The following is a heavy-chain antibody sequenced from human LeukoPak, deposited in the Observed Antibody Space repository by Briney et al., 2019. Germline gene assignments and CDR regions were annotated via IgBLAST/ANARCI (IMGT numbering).Heavy chain of an antibody. CDR3: ARDGSGSYRFDY. Sequence: GGSLRLSCAASGFTVSSNYMSWVRQAPGKGLEWVSVIYSGGSTYYADSVKGRFTISRDNSKNTLYLQMNSLRAEDTAVYYCARDGSGSYRFDYWGQGTLVTVSS. CDR2: IYSGGST. D-gene: IGHD1-26*01. V-gene: IGHV3-66*01. J-gene: IGHJ4*02. CDR1: GFTVSSNY.